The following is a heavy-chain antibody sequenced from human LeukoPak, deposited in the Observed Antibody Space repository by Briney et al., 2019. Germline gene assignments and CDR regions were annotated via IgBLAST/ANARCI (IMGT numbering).Heavy chain of an antibody. CDR1: GGSISSGDYY. CDR3: ARDLRWTTYFDY. D-gene: IGHD1-14*01. CDR2: IYYSGST. Sequence: SETLSLTCTVSGGSISSGDYYWSWIRQPPGKGLEWIGYIYYSGSTYYNPSLKSRVTISVDTSKNQFSLKLSSVTAADTAVYYCARDLRWTTYFDYWGQGTLVTVSS. V-gene: IGHV4-30-4*01. J-gene: IGHJ4*02.